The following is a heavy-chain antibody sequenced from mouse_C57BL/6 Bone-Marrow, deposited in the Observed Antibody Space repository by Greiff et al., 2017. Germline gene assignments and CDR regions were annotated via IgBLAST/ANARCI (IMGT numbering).Heavy chain of an antibody. CDR3: ATNYCGSSYWYFDV. V-gene: IGHV1-69*01. Sequence: VQLQQPGAELVMPGASVKLSCKASGYTFTSYRMHWVKQRPGQGLEWIGEIDPSDSYTNYNQKFKGKSTLTVDKSSSTAYMQLSSLTSEDSAVYYCATNYCGSSYWYFDVWGTGTTVTVSS. CDR1: GYTFTSYR. J-gene: IGHJ1*03. CDR2: IDPSDSYT. D-gene: IGHD1-1*01.